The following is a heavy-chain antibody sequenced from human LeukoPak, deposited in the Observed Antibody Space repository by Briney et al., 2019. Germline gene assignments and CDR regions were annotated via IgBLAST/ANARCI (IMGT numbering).Heavy chain of an antibody. D-gene: IGHD2-15*01. CDR2: INPNSGGT. V-gene: IGHV1-2*02. Sequence: ASVKVSCKASGYTFTGYYMHWVRQAPGQGLEWMGWINPNSGGTNYAQKFQGRVTMTRDTSISTAYMELSRLRSDDTAVYYCARDRASIYCSGGSCYSGENWFDPWGQGTLVTVSS. CDR1: GYTFTGYY. CDR3: ARDRASIYCSGGSCYSGENWFDP. J-gene: IGHJ5*02.